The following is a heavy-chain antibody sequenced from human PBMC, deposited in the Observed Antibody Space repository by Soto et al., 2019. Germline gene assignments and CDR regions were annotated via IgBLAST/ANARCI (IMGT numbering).Heavy chain of an antibody. D-gene: IGHD2-2*01. CDR1: GGTFSSYA. CDR3: ARSQGSSTSLEIYYYYYYGMDV. J-gene: IGHJ6*02. CDR2: IIPISDTT. Sequence: QVQLVQSGAEVKKPGSSVKVSYKASGGTFSSYAISWVRQAPGQGLEWMGGIIPISDTTNYAQKFQGRVTITADESTSTAYMELSSLRSEDTAVYYCARSQGSSTSLEIYYYYYYGMDVLGQGTTVTVSS. V-gene: IGHV1-69*01.